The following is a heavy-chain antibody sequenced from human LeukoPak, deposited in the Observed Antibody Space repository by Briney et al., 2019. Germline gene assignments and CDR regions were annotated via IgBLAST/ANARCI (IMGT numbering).Heavy chain of an antibody. V-gene: IGHV1-46*01. CDR3: ATEIAAAGTGYAFDI. CDR1: GYTFTSYY. J-gene: IGHJ3*02. CDR2: INPSGGST. D-gene: IGHD6-13*01. Sequence: VASVKVSCKASGYTFTSYYMHWVRQAPGQGLEWMGIINPSGGSTSYAQKSQGRVTMTRDTSTSTVYIELSSLRSEDTAVYYCATEIAAAGTGYAFDIWGQGTMVTVSS.